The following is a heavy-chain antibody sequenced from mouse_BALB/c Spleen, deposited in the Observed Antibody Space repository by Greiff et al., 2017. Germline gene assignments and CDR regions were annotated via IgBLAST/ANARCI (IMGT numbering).Heavy chain of an antibody. V-gene: IGHV5-17*02. Sequence: EVTVEESGGGLVQPGGSRKLSCAASGFTFSSFGMHWVRQAPEKGLEWVAYISSGSSTIYYADTVKGRFTISRDNPKNTLFLQMTSLRSEDTAMYYCARSNYGSSSQLAYWGQGTLVTVSA. CDR2: ISSGSSTI. D-gene: IGHD1-1*01. CDR3: ARSNYGSSSQLAY. CDR1: GFTFSSFG. J-gene: IGHJ3*01.